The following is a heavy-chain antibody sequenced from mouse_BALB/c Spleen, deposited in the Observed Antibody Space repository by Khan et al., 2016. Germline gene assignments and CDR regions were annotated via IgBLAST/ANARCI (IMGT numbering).Heavy chain of an antibody. J-gene: IGHJ3*01. Sequence: QVQLQQSGAELAKPGASVKMSCKASGYTFTSYWMHWVKQRPGQGLEWIGYINPSTGYTEYNQKFKDKATLTADKSSSTAYMQLSSLTSEDSAVYYCARSITTANWFAYWGQGTLVTVSA. CDR3: ARSITTANWFAY. D-gene: IGHD1-2*01. CDR2: INPSTGYT. CDR1: GYTFTSYW. V-gene: IGHV1-7*01.